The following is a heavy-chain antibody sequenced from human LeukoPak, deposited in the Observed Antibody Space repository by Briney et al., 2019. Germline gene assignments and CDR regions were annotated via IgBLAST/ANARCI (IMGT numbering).Heavy chain of an antibody. J-gene: IGHJ5*02. Sequence: SETLSLTCTVSAGSISSYYWNWIRQPPGKGREWIGYISYSGSINYNPSLNSRVTISVDAPKNQFSLSLSSVTAADTAVYYCARGMSVAYYHHEAQRHFDPWGQGTLVTVSS. D-gene: IGHD3-16*01. CDR3: ARGMSVAYYHHEAQRHFDP. V-gene: IGHV4-59*01. CDR2: ISYSGSI. CDR1: AGSISSYY.